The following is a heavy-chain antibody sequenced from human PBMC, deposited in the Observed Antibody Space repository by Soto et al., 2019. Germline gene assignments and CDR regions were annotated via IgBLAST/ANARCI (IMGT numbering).Heavy chain of an antibody. CDR3: AKDAVSGSRRVPFNYYGMDV. V-gene: IGHV3-30*18. CDR2: ISYDGSER. J-gene: IGHJ6*02. CDR1: GFSFSIYG. D-gene: IGHD3-10*01. Sequence: QVQLVESGGGVVQPGRSLRLSCAASGFSFSIYGMHWVRQAPGKGLQWAAAISYDGSERYYADSVKGRFTISRDNSNNTLYLQMNSLRAEDTAVYYCAKDAVSGSRRVPFNYYGMDVWGQGTTVTVSS.